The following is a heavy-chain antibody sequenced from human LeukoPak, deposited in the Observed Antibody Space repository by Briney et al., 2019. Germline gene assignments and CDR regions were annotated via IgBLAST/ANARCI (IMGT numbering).Heavy chain of an antibody. D-gene: IGHD3-22*01. Sequence: SETLSLTCTVSGGSISSSSYYWGWIRQPPGKGLEWTGSIYYSGSTYYNPSLQSRVTISVDTSKNQFSLKLSSVTAADTAVYYCASSGYDSSGYYICHWGQGTLVTVSS. CDR2: IYYSGST. J-gene: IGHJ4*02. V-gene: IGHV4-39*01. CDR3: ASSGYDSSGYYICH. CDR1: GGSISSSSYY.